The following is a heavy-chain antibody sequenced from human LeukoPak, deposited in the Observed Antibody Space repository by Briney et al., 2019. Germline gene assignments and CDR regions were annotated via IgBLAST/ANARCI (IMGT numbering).Heavy chain of an antibody. CDR1: GGSISSGGYS. J-gene: IGHJ6*03. CDR3: ARLLVDNWNYEGYMDV. Sequence: SETLSLTCAVSGGSISSGGYSWSWIRQPPGKGLEWIGYIYHSGSTYYNPSLKSRVTISVDRSKNQFSLQLNSVTPEDTAVYYCARLLVDNWNYEGYMDVWGKGTTVTVSS. V-gene: IGHV4-30-2*01. CDR2: IYHSGST. D-gene: IGHD1-7*01.